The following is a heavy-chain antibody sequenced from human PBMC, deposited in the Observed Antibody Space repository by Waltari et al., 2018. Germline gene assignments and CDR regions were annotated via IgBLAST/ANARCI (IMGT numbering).Heavy chain of an antibody. Sequence: QVQLQQWGAGLLKPSETLSLTCAVYGGSFSGYSWSWIRQPPGKGLEWIGEINHSGSTNYNPSLKSRVTISVDTSKNQFSLKLSSVTAADTAVYYCAVIVGATPGDFDYWGQGTLVTVSS. J-gene: IGHJ4*02. CDR2: INHSGST. CDR3: AVIVGATPGDFDY. V-gene: IGHV4-34*01. D-gene: IGHD1-26*01. CDR1: GGSFSGYS.